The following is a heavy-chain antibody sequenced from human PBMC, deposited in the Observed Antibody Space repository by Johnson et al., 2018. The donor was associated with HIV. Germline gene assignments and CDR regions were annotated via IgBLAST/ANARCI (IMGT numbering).Heavy chain of an antibody. D-gene: IGHD5-18*01. Sequence: MQLVESGGCLVKPGGSLRLSCAASGFTFSNAWMSWVRQAPGKGLEWVSVIYSGGSTYHADSVKGRFIISRDNSKSTLYLQMNSLRAEDTAVYYCARAYTYGAFDIWGQGTTVTISS. CDR3: ARAYTYGAFDI. V-gene: IGHV3-66*01. CDR2: IYSGGST. CDR1: GFTFSNAW. J-gene: IGHJ3*02.